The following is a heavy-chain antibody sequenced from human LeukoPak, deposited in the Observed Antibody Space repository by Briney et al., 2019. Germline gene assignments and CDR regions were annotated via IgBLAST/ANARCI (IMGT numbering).Heavy chain of an antibody. CDR2: IDWDDDK. CDR1: GFSLSTSGMC. Sequence: SGPTLVNPTQTLTLTCTFSGFSLSTSGMCVSWIRQPPGKALEWLARIDWDDDKYYSTSLKTRLTISKDTSKNQVVLTMTNMDPVDTATYYCARSSAGPTTAAGTGFDYWGQGTLVTVSS. V-gene: IGHV2-70*11. CDR3: ARSSAGPTTAAGTGFDY. D-gene: IGHD6-13*01. J-gene: IGHJ4*02.